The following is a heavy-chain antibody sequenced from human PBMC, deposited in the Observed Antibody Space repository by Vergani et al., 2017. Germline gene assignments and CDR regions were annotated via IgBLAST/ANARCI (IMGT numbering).Heavy chain of an antibody. V-gene: IGHV5-10-1*03. CDR1: GYSFTSYW. J-gene: IGHJ5*02. D-gene: IGHD3-22*01. CDR3: ARVGWSYYDSSGYYYAPGGWFDP. CDR2: IDPSDSYT. Sequence: EVQLVQPGAEVKKPGESLRISCKGSGYSFTSYWISWVRQMPGKGLEWMGRIDPSDSYTNYSPSFQGHVTISADKSISTAYLQWSSLKASDTAMYYCARVGWSYYDSSGYYYAPGGWFDPWGQGTLVTVSS.